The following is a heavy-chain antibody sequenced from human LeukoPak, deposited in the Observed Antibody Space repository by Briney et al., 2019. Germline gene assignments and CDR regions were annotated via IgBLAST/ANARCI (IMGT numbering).Heavy chain of an antibody. CDR1: GFTFSSYE. CDR3: ARDPLGGCSGGSCYLYNWFDP. J-gene: IGHJ5*02. D-gene: IGHD2-15*01. CDR2: ISSSSSYI. V-gene: IGHV3-21*01. Sequence: GGSLRLSCAASGFTFSSYEMNWVRQAPGKGLEWVSSISSSSSYIYYADSVKGRFTISRDNAKNSLYLQMNSLRAEDTAVYYCARDPLGGCSGGSCYLYNWFDPWGQGTLVTVSS.